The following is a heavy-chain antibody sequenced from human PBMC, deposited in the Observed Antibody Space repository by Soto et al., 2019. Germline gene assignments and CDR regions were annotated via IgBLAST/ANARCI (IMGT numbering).Heavy chain of an antibody. Sequence: QVQLQQWGAGLLKPSETLSLTCAVYGGSFSGYYWSWIRQPPGKGLEWIGEINHSGSTNYNPSLKSRVTISVDTSKNLFSLKLSSVTAADTAVYYCARGGPVASDFDYWGQGTLVTVSS. V-gene: IGHV4-34*01. CDR1: GGSFSGYY. D-gene: IGHD5-12*01. J-gene: IGHJ4*02. CDR2: INHSGST. CDR3: ARGGPVASDFDY.